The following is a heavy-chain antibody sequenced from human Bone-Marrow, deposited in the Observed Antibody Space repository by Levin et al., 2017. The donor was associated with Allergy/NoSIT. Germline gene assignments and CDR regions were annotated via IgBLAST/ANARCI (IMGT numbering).Heavy chain of an antibody. D-gene: IGHD1-26*01. Sequence: PGGSLRLSCAASGFTFSSYGMHWVRQAPGKGLEWVAVIWYDGNNKYYADSVKGRFTISRDNSKNTLYLQMNSLRAEDTAVYYCGQRVGYWGQGTLVTVSS. CDR3: GQRVGY. J-gene: IGHJ4*02. CDR2: IWYDGNNK. CDR1: GFTFSSYG. V-gene: IGHV3-33*01.